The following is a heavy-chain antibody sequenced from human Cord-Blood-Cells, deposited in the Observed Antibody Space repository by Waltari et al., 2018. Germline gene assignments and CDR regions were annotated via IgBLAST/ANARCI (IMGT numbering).Heavy chain of an antibody. J-gene: IGHJ6*03. CDR3: ARARDSSSSWDYYYMDV. CDR1: GGTFSSYA. CDR2: IIPILGIA. V-gene: IGHV1-69*09. Sequence: QVQLVQSGAEVKKPGSSVKVSCKASGGTFSSYAISWVRQAPGQGLEWMGRIIPILGIANYAQKFQGRVTITADKSTSTAYMELSSLRSEDTAVYYCARARDSSSSWDYYYMDVWGKGTTVTVSS. D-gene: IGHD6-6*01.